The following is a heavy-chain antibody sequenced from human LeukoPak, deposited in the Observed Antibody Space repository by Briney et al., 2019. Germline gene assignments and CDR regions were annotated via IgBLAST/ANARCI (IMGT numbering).Heavy chain of an antibody. CDR3: ARERSGQGFDY. J-gene: IGHJ4*02. Sequence: TSETLSLTCTVSGGSISTSNYYWGWVRQPPGKGLEWIGSIYYSGSTYYNPSLKSRVTISVDTSKNQFSLKLSSVTAADTAVYYCARERSGQGFDYWGQGTLVTVSS. D-gene: IGHD6-19*01. CDR1: GGSISTSNYY. V-gene: IGHV4-39*02. CDR2: IYYSGST.